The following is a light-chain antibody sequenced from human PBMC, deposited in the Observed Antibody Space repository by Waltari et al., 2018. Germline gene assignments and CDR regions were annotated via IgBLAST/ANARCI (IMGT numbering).Light chain of an antibody. J-gene: IGLJ2*01. Sequence: QSALTQPASVSGSPGQSITISCTGTSSDVGSYNLVSWFQQHPGKAPKLIIYEGSKRPSGVSNLFSGSKSGNTASLTISGLQAEDEADYYCCSYAHSSTLNVVFGGGTKLTVL. CDR3: CSYAHSSTLNVV. CDR1: SSDVGSYNL. CDR2: EGS. V-gene: IGLV2-23*01.